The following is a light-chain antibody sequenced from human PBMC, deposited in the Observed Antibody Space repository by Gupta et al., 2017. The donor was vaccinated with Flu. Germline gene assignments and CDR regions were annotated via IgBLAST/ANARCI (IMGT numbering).Light chain of an antibody. J-gene: IGLJ3*02. V-gene: IGLV1-44*01. CDR1: SSNIGSNT. CDR2: SNN. CDR3: AKWDDSLRGVV. Sequence: QSVMTQPPSASGTPGQRVAISCSGSSSNIGSNTLNWYQQLPGTAPKLLIYSNNQRPSGVPDRFSGYKSGTSASRDIRGLQSDDEADDYCAKWDDSLRGVVFGGGTKMTVL.